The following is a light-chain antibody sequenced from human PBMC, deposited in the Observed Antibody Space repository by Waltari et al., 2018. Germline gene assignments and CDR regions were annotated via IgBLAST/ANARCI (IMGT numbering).Light chain of an antibody. V-gene: IGKV1-39*01. CDR2: GIS. CDR1: QTIPRY. J-gene: IGKJ1*01. Sequence: DIQMTQSPSSLSASVGDRVTITCRASQTIPRYLNWYQQKPGKAPKLLIYGISNLHSGVPSRFSGSGSGTDFTLTISSLQPEDFATYYCQKSSSTPPWTFGQGTKVEIK. CDR3: QKSSSTPPWT.